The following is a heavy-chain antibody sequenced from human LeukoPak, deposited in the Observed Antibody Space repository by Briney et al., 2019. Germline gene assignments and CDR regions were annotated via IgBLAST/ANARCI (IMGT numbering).Heavy chain of an antibody. D-gene: IGHD2-2*01. Sequence: GGSLRLSCAASGFTFNNYGMHWVRQAPGKGLEWVAVISYDGRNKHYPDSVKGRFTISRDISTDTLWLQMDSLRTEDTAVCYCAKGPLRGTAAAIDYWGQGTLVTVSS. CDR2: ISYDGRNK. V-gene: IGHV3-30*18. CDR1: GFTFNNYG. J-gene: IGHJ4*02. CDR3: AKGPLRGTAAAIDY.